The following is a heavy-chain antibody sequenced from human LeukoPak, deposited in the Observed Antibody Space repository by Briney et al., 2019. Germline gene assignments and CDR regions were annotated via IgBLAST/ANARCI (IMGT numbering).Heavy chain of an antibody. D-gene: IGHD6-6*01. J-gene: IGHJ4*02. CDR3: ARVEEQLVFWPHYFDY. CDR1: GFTFSSYW. Sequence: GGSLRLSCAASGFTFSSYWMSWVRQAPGKGLEWVANIKQDGSEKYYVDSVKGRFTISRDNAKNSLYLQMNSLRAEDTAVYYCARVEEQLVFWPHYFDYWGQGTLVTVSS. CDR2: IKQDGSEK. V-gene: IGHV3-7*01.